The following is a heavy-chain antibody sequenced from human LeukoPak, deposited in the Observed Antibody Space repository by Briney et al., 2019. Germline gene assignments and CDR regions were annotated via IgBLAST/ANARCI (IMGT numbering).Heavy chain of an antibody. D-gene: IGHD5-18*01. J-gene: IGHJ3*02. V-gene: IGHV1-8*01. CDR1: GYTFTSYD. CDR3: AREGDSYGYHAFDI. Sequence: ASVKVSCKASGYTFTSYDINWVRQATGQGLEWMGWMNPNSGNTNYAQKVQGRVTMTTDTSTSTAYMELRSLRSDDTAVYYCAREGDSYGYHAFDIWGQGTMVTVSS. CDR2: MNPNSGNT.